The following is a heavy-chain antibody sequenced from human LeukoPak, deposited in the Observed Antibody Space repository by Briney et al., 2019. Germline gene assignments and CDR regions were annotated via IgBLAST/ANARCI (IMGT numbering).Heavy chain of an antibody. CDR2: IIPIFGTA. Sequence: SVKVSCKASGGTFSSYAISWVRQAPGQGLEWMGGIIPIFGTANYAQKFQGRVTITADESTSTAYMELSSLRSDDTAVYYCARDELGWLLLQTWGQGTLVTVSS. CDR1: GGTFSSYA. J-gene: IGHJ5*02. CDR3: ARDELGWLLLQT. V-gene: IGHV1-69*13. D-gene: IGHD3-22*01.